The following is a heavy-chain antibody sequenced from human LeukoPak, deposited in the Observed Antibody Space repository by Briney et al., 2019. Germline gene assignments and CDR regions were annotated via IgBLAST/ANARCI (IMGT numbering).Heavy chain of an antibody. V-gene: IGHV4-59*01. CDR2: IYYSGST. CDR3: ARHWASMNLGIDF. Sequence: PSETLSLTCTVSGGSISSYYWSWIRQPPGKGLEWIGYIYYSGSTNYNPSLKSRVTISVDTSKNQFSLKLSSVTAADTAVYYCARHWASMNLGIDFWGQGTLVTVSP. CDR1: GGSISSYY. J-gene: IGHJ4*02. D-gene: IGHD7-27*01.